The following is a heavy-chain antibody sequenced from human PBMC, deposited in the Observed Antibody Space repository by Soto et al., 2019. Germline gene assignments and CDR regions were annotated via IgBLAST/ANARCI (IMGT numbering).Heavy chain of an antibody. J-gene: IGHJ6*02. D-gene: IGHD2-2*01. V-gene: IGHV3-23*01. CDR3: AKDLNYARPYGMDV. CDR2: ISGSGGST. CDR1: GFTFSSYA. Sequence: EVQLLESGGGLVQPGGSLRLSCAASGFTFSSYAMNWVRQAPGKGQEWVSAISGSGGSTYYADSVKGRFTISRDNSKNTLYLQMNSLRAEDTAVYYCAKDLNYARPYGMDVWGQGTTVTVSS.